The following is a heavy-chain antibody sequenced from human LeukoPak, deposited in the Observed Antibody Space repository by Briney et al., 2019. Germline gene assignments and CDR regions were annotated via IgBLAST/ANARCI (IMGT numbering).Heavy chain of an antibody. CDR3: ARSTVTTDWFDP. J-gene: IGHJ5*02. D-gene: IGHD4-17*01. V-gene: IGHV1-69*13. CDR2: IIPIFGTA. Sequence: GASVKVSCKASGGTFSSYAISWVRQAPGQGLEWMGGIIPIFGTANYAQKFQGRVTITADESTSTAYMELSSLRSEDTAVYYCARSTVTTDWFDPWGQGTLVTVSS. CDR1: GGTFSSYA.